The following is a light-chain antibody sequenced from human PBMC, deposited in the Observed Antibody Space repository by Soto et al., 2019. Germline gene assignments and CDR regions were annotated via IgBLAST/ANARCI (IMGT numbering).Light chain of an antibody. CDR1: SSDVGGYKF. CDR2: DVT. J-gene: IGLJ1*01. CDR3: SSYAGNNNYV. V-gene: IGLV2-8*01. Sequence: QPGLTQPPSASGSPGQSVTISCTATSSDVGGYKFVSWYRQNTGKAPKLIIYDVTKRRTGVPDRFSGSKSGNTASLIVSGLQAEDEADYYCSSYAGNNNYVFGSGTKVTVL.